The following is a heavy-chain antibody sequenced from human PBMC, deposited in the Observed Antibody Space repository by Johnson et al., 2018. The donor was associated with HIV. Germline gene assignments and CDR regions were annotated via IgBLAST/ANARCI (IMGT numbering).Heavy chain of an antibody. J-gene: IGHJ3*02. CDR3: ARDLIGWELRGAFDI. CDR1: GFTVSSNY. Sequence: VQLVESGGGLIQPGGSLRLSCAASGFTVSSNYMSWVRQAPGKGLEWVSVIYSGGSTYYADSVKGRFTISRDNSKNTLYLQMNSLRAEDTALYYCARDLIGWELRGAFDIWGQGTMVTVSS. V-gene: IGHV3-53*01. CDR2: IYSGGST. D-gene: IGHD1-26*01.